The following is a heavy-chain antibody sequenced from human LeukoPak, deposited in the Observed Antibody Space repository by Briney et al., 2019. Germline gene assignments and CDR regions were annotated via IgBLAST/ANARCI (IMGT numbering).Heavy chain of an antibody. CDR2: ISVSGSTI. CDR1: GFTFSDYY. CDR3: ARAAYSQDAFDI. J-gene: IGHJ3*02. D-gene: IGHD6-13*01. Sequence: GGSLRLSCAASGFTFSDYYMSWIRQAPGKGLEWVSYISVSGSTIYYADSVKGRFTISRDNAKNSLYLQMNSLRAEDTAVYFCARAAYSQDAFDIWGQGTMVTVSS. V-gene: IGHV3-11*04.